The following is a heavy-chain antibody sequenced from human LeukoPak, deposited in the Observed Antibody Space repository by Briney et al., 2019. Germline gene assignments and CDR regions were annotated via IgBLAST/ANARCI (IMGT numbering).Heavy chain of an antibody. V-gene: IGHV1-8*01. CDR2: MNPNSGNT. Sequence: ASVKVSCKASGYTFTSYDINWVRQATGQGLEWMGWMNPNSGNTGYAQKFQGRVTMTRNTSISTAYMELSSLRSEDTAVYYCAREYQLLGTVYNYFDPWGQGTLVTVSS. CDR1: GYTFTSYD. D-gene: IGHD2-2*01. CDR3: AREYQLLGTVYNYFDP. J-gene: IGHJ5*02.